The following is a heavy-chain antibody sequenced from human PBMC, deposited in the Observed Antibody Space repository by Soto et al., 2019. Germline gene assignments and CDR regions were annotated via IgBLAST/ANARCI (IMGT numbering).Heavy chain of an antibody. CDR3: AKSLLELRVDFDY. Sequence: GGSLRLSCAASGFTFDDYTMHWVRQAPGKGLEWVSLISWDVGSTYYADSVEGRFTISRDNSKNSLYLQMNSLRTEDTALYYCAKSLLELRVDFDYWGQGTLVTVSS. D-gene: IGHD1-7*01. CDR2: ISWDVGST. V-gene: IGHV3-43*01. CDR1: GFTFDDYT. J-gene: IGHJ4*02.